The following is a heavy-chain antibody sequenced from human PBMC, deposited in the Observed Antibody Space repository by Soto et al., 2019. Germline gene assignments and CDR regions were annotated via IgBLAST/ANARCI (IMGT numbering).Heavy chain of an antibody. Sequence: GGSLRLSCAASGFTFSGYAMSWVPQAPGKGLEWVSAISGSGGSTYYADSVKGRFTISRDNSKNTLYLQMNSLRTEDTAVYYCARRGHGPYFVYWGQGALVTVS. D-gene: IGHD2-8*01. CDR3: ARRGHGPYFVY. CDR1: GFTFSGYA. J-gene: IGHJ4*02. V-gene: IGHV3-23*01. CDR2: ISGSGGST.